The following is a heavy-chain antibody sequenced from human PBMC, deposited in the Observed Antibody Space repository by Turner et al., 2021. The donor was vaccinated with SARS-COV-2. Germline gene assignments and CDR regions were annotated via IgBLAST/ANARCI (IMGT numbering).Heavy chain of an antibody. V-gene: IGHV1-69*06. D-gene: IGHD3-10*01. J-gene: IGHJ6*02. CDR2: IIPIFGTA. Sequence: QVQLVQSGAEVKKPGSSVNVSCKTSGGPFSSYAISWVRQAPGQGPEWMGGIIPIFGTANYAQKFQGRVTITADKSTSTAYMELSSLRSEDTAVYYCARGATMVRGVIENLYYYYYGMDVWGQGTTVTVSS. CDR3: ARGATMVRGVIENLYYYYYGMDV. CDR1: GGPFSSYA.